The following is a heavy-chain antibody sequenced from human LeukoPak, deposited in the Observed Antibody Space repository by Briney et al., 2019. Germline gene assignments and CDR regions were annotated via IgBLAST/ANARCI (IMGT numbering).Heavy chain of an antibody. CDR2: FSATDGSA. Sequence: GGSLRLSCAAPGFTVTSYGMTWVRQAPGKGLEWVSAFSATDGSAQYAESVRGRFTISRDNSKNSLYLQMNSLRDEDTAVYFCAKARIAAAGTGAFDVWSQGRMVTVSS. CDR1: GFTVTSYG. D-gene: IGHD6-13*01. J-gene: IGHJ3*01. CDR3: AKARIAAAGTGAFDV. V-gene: IGHV3-23*01.